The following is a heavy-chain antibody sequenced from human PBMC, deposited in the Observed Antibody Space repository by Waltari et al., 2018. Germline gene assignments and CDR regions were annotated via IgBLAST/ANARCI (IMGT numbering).Heavy chain of an antibody. CDR2: IYYSGST. V-gene: IGHV4-59*01. CDR3: ARGLNYYDSSGYSYYYYMDV. CDR1: GGSISSYS. D-gene: IGHD3-22*01. J-gene: IGHJ6*03. Sequence: QVQLQESGPGLVKPSETLSLACTASGGSISSYSCSGSRQPPGQGLEWIGYIYYSGSTNYNPSLKSRVTISVDTSKNQFSLKLSSVTAADTAVYYCARGLNYYDSSGYSYYYYMDVWGKGTTVTVSS.